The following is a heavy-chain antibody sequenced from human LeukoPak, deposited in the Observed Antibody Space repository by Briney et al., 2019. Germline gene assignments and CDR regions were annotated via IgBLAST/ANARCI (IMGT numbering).Heavy chain of an antibody. V-gene: IGHV3-30*18. CDR1: GFTFSRYG. Sequence: GGSLRLSCAASGFTFSRYGMHWVRQAPGKGLEWVAVISYDGSNKYYADSVKGRFTISRDNSKNTLYLQMNSLRAEDTAVYYCAKDGITMVRGVRYYFDYWGQGTLVTVSS. D-gene: IGHD3-10*01. CDR2: ISYDGSNK. CDR3: AKDGITMVRGVRYYFDY. J-gene: IGHJ4*02.